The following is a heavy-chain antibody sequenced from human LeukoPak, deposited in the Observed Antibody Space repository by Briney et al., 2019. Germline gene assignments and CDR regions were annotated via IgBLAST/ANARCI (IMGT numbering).Heavy chain of an antibody. CDR1: GFTFSSYG. J-gene: IGHJ4*02. CDR3: AKLPGCSGGKCYQDY. CDR2: ISYDGSNK. Sequence: TGGSLRLSCAASGFTFSSYGMHWVRQAPGKGLEWVAVISYDGSNKYYADSVKGRFTISRDNSKNTLFLQMNSLRAEDTAVYYCAKLPGCSGGKCYQDYWGQGTLVTVSS. V-gene: IGHV3-30*18. D-gene: IGHD2-15*01.